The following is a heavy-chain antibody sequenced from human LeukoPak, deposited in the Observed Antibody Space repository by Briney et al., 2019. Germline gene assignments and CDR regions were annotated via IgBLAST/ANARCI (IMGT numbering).Heavy chain of an antibody. CDR1: GGSISSSSYY. D-gene: IGHD1-1*01. V-gene: IGHV4-39*02. CDR2: IYYSGTT. CDR3: ARPGHSYYYMDV. Sequence: PSETLSLTCTVSGGSISSSSYYWGWIRQPPGKGLEWIGTIYYSGTTYYNPSPKSRVTISADTSKNHSSLKLSSVTAADTAVYYCARPGHSYYYMDVWGKGTTVTVSS. J-gene: IGHJ6*03.